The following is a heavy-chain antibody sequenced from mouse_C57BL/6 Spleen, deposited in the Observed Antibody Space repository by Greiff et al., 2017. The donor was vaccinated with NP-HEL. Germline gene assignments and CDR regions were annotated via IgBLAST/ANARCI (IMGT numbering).Heavy chain of an antibody. J-gene: IGHJ2*01. D-gene: IGHD1-1*01. Sequence: EVHLVESGGGLVKPGGSLKLSCAASGFTFSSYAMSWVRQTPEKRLEWVATISDGGSYTYYPDNVKGRFTISRDNAKNNLYLQMSHLKSEDTAMYYCARIYYYGFDYWGQGTTLTVSS. V-gene: IGHV5-4*01. CDR1: GFTFSSYA. CDR3: ARIYYYGFDY. CDR2: ISDGGSYT.